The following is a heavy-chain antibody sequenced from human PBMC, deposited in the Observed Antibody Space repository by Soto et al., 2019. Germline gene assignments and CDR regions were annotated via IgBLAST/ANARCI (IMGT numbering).Heavy chain of an antibody. Sequence: HPGGSLRLSCAASGFTFSGYSMNWVRQAPGKGLDWVSYISTSSSTIYYANSVKGRVTISRDNAKNSLYLEMNSLRDDDTAIYYCARDICSNGVCYTRVFDYWGLGTLVTVSS. CDR2: ISTSSSTI. J-gene: IGHJ4*02. CDR1: GFTFSGYS. V-gene: IGHV3-48*02. CDR3: ARDICSNGVCYTRVFDY. D-gene: IGHD2-8*01.